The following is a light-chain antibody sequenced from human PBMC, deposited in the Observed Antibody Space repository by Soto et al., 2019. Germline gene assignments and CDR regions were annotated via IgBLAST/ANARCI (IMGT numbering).Light chain of an antibody. CDR2: EGT. CDR3: CSFAGGPYV. V-gene: IGLV2-23*01. CDR1: SSDVGNYNL. Sequence: QSALTQPASVSASPGQSITISCIGTSSDVGNYNLVSWYQQHPGKAPTLMIFEGTKRPSGVSNRFSGSRSGNTPSLTISGLQAEDEADYYCCSFAGGPYVFGTGTKLTVL. J-gene: IGLJ1*01.